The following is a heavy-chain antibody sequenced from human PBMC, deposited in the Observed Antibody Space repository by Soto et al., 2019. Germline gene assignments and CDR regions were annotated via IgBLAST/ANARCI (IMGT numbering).Heavy chain of an antibody. Sequence: QVHLVESGGGVVQPGGSLRLSCAASGDSGFSFSSYGIHWVRQATGKGLEWVSVISYDGSNRHLADSVKGRFAVSRDDAMHTVYLQMNALRPEDTAVYYCAKDRMVRSYYYGMDVWGQGTTVTVSS. CDR2: ISYDGSNR. CDR3: AKDRMVRSYYYGMDV. D-gene: IGHD5-18*01. V-gene: IGHV3-30*18. J-gene: IGHJ6*02. CDR1: GDSGFSFSSYG.